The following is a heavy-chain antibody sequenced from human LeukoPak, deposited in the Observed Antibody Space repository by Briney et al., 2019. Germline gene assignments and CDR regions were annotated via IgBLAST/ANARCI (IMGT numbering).Heavy chain of an antibody. CDR1: GVSFRSYY. D-gene: IGHD1-1*01. V-gene: IGHV4-59*08. Sequence: PSETLSLTCTVSGVSFRSYYWSWIRQPPGKGLEWIGYIDYSGSTNYNPSLKSRVTMSVDTSRNQFSLNLSSVTAADTAVYSCARAVGVGRGTYFDLWGRGTLVTVSS. J-gene: IGHJ2*01. CDR3: ARAVGVGRGTYFDL. CDR2: IDYSGST.